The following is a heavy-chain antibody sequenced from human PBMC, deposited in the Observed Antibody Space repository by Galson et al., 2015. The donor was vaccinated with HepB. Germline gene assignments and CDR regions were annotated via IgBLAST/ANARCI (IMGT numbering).Heavy chain of an antibody. CDR2: ISYDGSNK. J-gene: IGHJ4*02. CDR1: GFTLSSYA. D-gene: IGHD3-22*01. CDR3: ARGAYYDSNTIDY. V-gene: IGHV3-30*04. Sequence: SLRLSCAASGFTLSSYAMHWVRQAPGKGLEWVAVISYDGSNKYYADSVKGRFTISRDNSKSTLYLQMNSLRAEDTAVYYCARGAYYDSNTIDYWGQGTLVTVSS.